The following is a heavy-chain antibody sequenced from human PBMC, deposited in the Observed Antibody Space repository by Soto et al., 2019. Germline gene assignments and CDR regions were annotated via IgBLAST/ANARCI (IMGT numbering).Heavy chain of an antibody. Sequence: PXGSLRLSCAASGFTFSSYGMHWVRQAPGKGLEWVAVIWYDGSNKYYADSVKGRFTISRDNSKNTLYLQMNSLRAEDTAVYYCARDRSTMVRVQGMDVWGQGTTVTVSS. V-gene: IGHV3-33*01. CDR3: ARDRSTMVRVQGMDV. CDR2: IWYDGSNK. D-gene: IGHD3-10*01. J-gene: IGHJ6*02. CDR1: GFTFSSYG.